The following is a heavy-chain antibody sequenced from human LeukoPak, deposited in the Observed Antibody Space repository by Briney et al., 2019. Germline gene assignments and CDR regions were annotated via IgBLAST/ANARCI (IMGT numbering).Heavy chain of an antibody. CDR1: GFTFSSYG. D-gene: IGHD4-17*01. V-gene: IGHV3-30*02. CDR3: ARGVDYGDYAYFDY. Sequence: GGSLRLSCAASGFTFSSYGMHWVRQAPGKGLEGVAFIRYDGSNKYYADSVKGRFTISRDNSKNTLYLQMNSLRAEDTAVYYCARGVDYGDYAYFDYWGQGTLVTVSS. J-gene: IGHJ4*02. CDR2: IRYDGSNK.